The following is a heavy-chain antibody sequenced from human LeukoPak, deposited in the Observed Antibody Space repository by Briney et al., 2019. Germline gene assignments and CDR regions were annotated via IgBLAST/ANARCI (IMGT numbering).Heavy chain of an antibody. J-gene: IGHJ6*03. V-gene: IGHV3-72*01. Sequence: GGSLTLSCAASGFTFSDHYMDWARQAPGKGLEWVGRTRNRARSYSTEYAASVKGRFTNSRNDSKNSLYLQMNSLKIEDAAVYYCARVSTGQAYYYYMDVWGKGTTVTVSS. CDR3: ARVSTGQAYYYYMDV. CDR2: TRNRARSYST. CDR1: GFTFSDHY.